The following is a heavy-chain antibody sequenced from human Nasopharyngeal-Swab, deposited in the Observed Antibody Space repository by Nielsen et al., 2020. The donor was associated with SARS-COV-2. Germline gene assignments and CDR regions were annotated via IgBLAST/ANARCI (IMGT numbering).Heavy chain of an antibody. D-gene: IGHD3-10*01. CDR1: GGSISSYY. V-gene: IGHV4-4*07. Sequence: SETLSLTCTVSGGSISSYYWSWIRQPAGKGLEWIGRIYTSGSTNYNPSLKSRVTMSVDTSKNQFSLKLSSVTAADTAVYYCARGARVRGVIDYYYYYGMDVWGQGTTVTVSS. J-gene: IGHJ6*02. CDR3: ARGARVRGVIDYYYYYGMDV. CDR2: IYTSGST.